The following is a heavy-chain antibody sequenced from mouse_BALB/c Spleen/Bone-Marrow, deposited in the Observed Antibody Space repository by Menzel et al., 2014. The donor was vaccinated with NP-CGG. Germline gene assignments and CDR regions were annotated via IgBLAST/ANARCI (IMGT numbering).Heavy chain of an antibody. CDR2: IDPANGNT. J-gene: IGHJ3*01. D-gene: IGHD2-2*01. CDR1: GFNIEDTY. Sequence: DVHLVESGAELVKPGASVKLSCTASGFNIEDTYVHWVKQRPEQGLEWIGRIDPANGNTKYDPKFQGKATVTSDTSPNTAYLHLNSLTSEDTAVYYCAEGYDSWFAYWGQGTLVTVSA. CDR3: AEGYDSWFAY. V-gene: IGHV14-3*02.